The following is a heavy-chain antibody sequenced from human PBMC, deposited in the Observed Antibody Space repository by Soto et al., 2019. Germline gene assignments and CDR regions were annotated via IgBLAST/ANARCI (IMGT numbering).Heavy chain of an antibody. J-gene: IGHJ4*02. CDR1: GGSLTSYP. V-gene: IGHV1-69*01. D-gene: IGHD3-16*01. CDR3: ARGWGIVS. Sequence: QMEQSGAAVRKPGSSVKVSCKPSGGSLTSYPMAWVRQAPGQGFEWMGGIIPIHGTTEYAQKFQGRVTSPADESTNRSTMELTGRTSEDTAVYYCARGWGIVSWGPGTLVTVSS. CDR2: IIPIHGTT.